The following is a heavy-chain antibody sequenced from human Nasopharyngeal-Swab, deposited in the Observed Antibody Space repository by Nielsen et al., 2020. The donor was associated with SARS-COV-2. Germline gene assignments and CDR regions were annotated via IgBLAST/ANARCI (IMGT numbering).Heavy chain of an antibody. V-gene: IGHV3-21*01. CDR2: ISSSSSYI. CDR1: GFTFSSYS. CDR3: ARGGYGDPDY. D-gene: IGHD4-17*01. J-gene: IGHJ4*02. Sequence: GESLKISCAASGFTFSSYSMNWVRQAPGKGLEWVSSISSSSSYIYYADSVKGRFTISRDNAKNSLYLQMNSLRAEDTAVYYCARGGYGDPDYWGQGTLVTVSS.